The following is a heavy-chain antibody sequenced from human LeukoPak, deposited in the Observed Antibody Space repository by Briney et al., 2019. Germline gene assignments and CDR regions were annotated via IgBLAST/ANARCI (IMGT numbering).Heavy chain of an antibody. CDR2: ISRSSSYI. D-gene: IGHD1-26*01. CDR3: ARRNAQRGATDY. CDR1: GFTFNSYS. V-gene: IGHV3-21*01. J-gene: IGHJ4*02. Sequence: GGSLRLSCAPSGFTFNSYSMNWVRHARGKGLEWVSSISRSSSYIYYADSVKGRFTLSRDNAKNALSLKKNSQRGEDTAVYYCARRNAQRGATDYWGQGTLVTVSS.